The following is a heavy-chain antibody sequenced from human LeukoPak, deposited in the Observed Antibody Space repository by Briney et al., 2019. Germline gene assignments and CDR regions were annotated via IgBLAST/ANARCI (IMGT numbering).Heavy chain of an antibody. CDR2: VNLNRGNA. Sequence: ASVTVSCKASGYTFINYDINWVRQATAQGREGMGWVNLNRGNAGYGKKFQGRGHLTRNTSQSTVYMEVRMLDSHGKASYLFCGAPQEDRDPFTGIQTSNWFSPWGQGTLVTVSS. CDR1: GYTFINYD. V-gene: IGHV1-8*01. D-gene: IGHD3-9*01. J-gene: IGHJ5*02. CDR3: CGAPQEDRDPFTGIQTSNWFSP.